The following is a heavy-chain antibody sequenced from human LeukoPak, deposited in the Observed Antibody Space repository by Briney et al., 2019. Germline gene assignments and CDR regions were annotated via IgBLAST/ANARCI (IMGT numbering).Heavy chain of an antibody. V-gene: IGHV4-34*01. Sequence: PAYPWTRPCGVNGGSFRGYYRGGIRHPTGKGLEWIGEINHSGSTNYNPSLKSRVTISVGTSKNQFSLKLSTVTAPGTAAYYCWRLKRPLTAFDVGGQGTMVTASS. CDR3: WRLKRPLTAFDV. CDR2: INHSGST. D-gene: IGHD3-9*01. J-gene: IGHJ3*01. CDR1: GGSFRGYY.